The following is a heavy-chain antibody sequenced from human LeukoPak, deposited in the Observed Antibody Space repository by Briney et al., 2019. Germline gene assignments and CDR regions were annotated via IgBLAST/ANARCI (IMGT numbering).Heavy chain of an antibody. J-gene: IGHJ4*02. CDR1: GFTLSSYW. D-gene: IGHD3-16*01. Sequence: PGGSLRLSCAASGFTLSSYWMSWVRQAPGKGLEWVANIKLDGSEKSYVDSVKGRFTISRDNAKNSVYLQMNSLRAEDTAVYYCARGGTATYYFDYWGQGTLVTVSS. CDR3: ARGGTATYYFDY. V-gene: IGHV3-7*01. CDR2: IKLDGSEK.